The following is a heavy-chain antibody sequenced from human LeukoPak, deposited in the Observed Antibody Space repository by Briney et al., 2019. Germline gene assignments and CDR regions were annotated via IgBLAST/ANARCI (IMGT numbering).Heavy chain of an antibody. CDR2: IYYSGST. D-gene: IGHD3-22*01. Sequence: PSETLSLTCTVSGGSISSSSYYWGWIRQPPGKGLEWIGSIYYSGSTYYNPSLKSRVTISVDTSKNQFSLKLSSVTAADTAVYYCARQRSYYDSSGHDYWGQGTLVTVSS. CDR3: ARQRSYYDSSGHDY. CDR1: GGSISSSSYY. J-gene: IGHJ4*02. V-gene: IGHV4-39*07.